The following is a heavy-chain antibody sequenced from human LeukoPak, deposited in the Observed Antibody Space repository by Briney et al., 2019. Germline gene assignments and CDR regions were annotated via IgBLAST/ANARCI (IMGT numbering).Heavy chain of an antibody. J-gene: IGHJ5*02. V-gene: IGHV4-38-2*02. CDR3: AVASGRSSRCPQGCWFDP. Sequence: SETLSLTCTVSGYSISSGYYWGWIRQPPGKGLEWIGSIYHSGSTYYNPSLKSRVTISVDTSKNQFSLKVRSVTAADTAVYYCAVASGRSSRCPQGCWFDPWGQGTLVTVSS. CDR1: GYSISSGYY. D-gene: IGHD6-25*01. CDR2: IYHSGST.